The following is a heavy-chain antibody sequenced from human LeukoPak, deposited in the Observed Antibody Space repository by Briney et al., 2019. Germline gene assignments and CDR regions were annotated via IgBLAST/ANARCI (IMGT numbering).Heavy chain of an antibody. CDR2: IIPIFGTA. CDR1: GGTFSSYA. V-gene: IGHV1-69*06. Sequence: ASVKVSCKASGGTFSSYAISWVRQAPGQGLEWMGGIIPIFGTANYAQKFQGRVTITADKSTSTAYMELSSLRSEDTAVYYCARGEVITFGGVIVPEDWGQGTLVTVSS. J-gene: IGHJ4*02. D-gene: IGHD3-16*02. CDR3: ARGEVITFGGVIVPED.